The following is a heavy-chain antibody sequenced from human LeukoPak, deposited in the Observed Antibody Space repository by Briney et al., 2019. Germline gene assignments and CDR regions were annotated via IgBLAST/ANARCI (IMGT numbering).Heavy chain of an antibody. D-gene: IGHD2-2*03. Sequence: PSETLSLTCTVSGGSISSYYWSWIRQPPGKGLEWIGYIYYSGSTNYNPSLKSRVTISVDTSKNQFSLKLSSVTAADTAVYYCSRLTHGYYFDYWGQGTLVTVSS. V-gene: IGHV4-59*08. CDR2: IYYSGST. J-gene: IGHJ4*02. CDR3: SRLTHGYYFDY. CDR1: GGSISSYY.